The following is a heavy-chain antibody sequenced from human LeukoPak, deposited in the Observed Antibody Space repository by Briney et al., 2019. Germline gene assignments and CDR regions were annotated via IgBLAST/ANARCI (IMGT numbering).Heavy chain of an antibody. CDR1: GFTVSSHA. CDR2: ISGSGGST. Sequence: GWSLRLSCAASGFTVSSHAMSWVRQAPGKGLEWVSAISGSGGSTYYADSVKGRFTISRDNSKNTLYLQMNSLRAEDTAVYYCAKDRGVVPAAMSDYWGQGTLVTVPS. CDR3: AKDRGVVPAAMSDY. J-gene: IGHJ4*02. D-gene: IGHD2-2*01. V-gene: IGHV3-23*01.